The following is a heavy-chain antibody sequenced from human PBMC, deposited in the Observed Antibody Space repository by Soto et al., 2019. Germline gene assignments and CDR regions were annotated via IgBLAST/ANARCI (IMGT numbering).Heavy chain of an antibody. CDR1: GYTFTSYG. CDR3: ARGIGGWFVVAYYYGMDV. J-gene: IGHJ6*02. V-gene: IGHV1-18*01. Sequence: QVQLVQSGAEVKKPGASVKVSCKASGYTFTSYGISWVRQAPGQGLEWMGWISPYNGNTNYAQKIQGRVTMTTDTSTSTAYMDLRSLRSDDTAVYYCARGIGGWFVVAYYYGMDVWGQGTTVTVSS. CDR2: ISPYNGNT. D-gene: IGHD3-10*01.